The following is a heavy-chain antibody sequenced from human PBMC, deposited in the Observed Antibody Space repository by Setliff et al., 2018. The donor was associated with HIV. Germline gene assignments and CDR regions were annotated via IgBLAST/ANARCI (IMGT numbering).Heavy chain of an antibody. Sequence: SETLSLTCSVSGDSISSGSYFWGWIRQSPGKGLEWIGSIYHSGSTYYNPSLKSRVTISVDTSKNQFSLTLTSVTAADTAVYYCARDQGESTWSYWFDPWGQGTQVTVSS. J-gene: IGHJ5*02. CDR3: ARDQGESTWSYWFDP. V-gene: IGHV4-39*07. CDR2: IYHSGST. D-gene: IGHD6-13*01. CDR1: GDSISSGSYF.